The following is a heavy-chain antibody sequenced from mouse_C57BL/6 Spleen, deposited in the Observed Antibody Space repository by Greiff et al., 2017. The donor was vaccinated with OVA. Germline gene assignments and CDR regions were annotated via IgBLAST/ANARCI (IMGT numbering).Heavy chain of an antibody. J-gene: IGHJ2*01. CDR3: TTRATVVPYFDY. CDR2: IDPENGDT. D-gene: IGHD1-1*01. V-gene: IGHV14-4*01. CDR1: GFNIKDDY. Sequence: VQLQQSGAELVRPGASVKLSCTASGFNIKDDYMHWVKQRPEQGLEWIGWIDPENGDTEYASKFQGKATITADTSSNTAYLQLSSLTSEDTAVYDCTTRATVVPYFDYWGQGTTLTVSS.